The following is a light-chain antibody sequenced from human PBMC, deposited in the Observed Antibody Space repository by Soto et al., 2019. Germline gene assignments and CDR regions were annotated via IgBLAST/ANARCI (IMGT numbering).Light chain of an antibody. CDR2: DAF. CDR3: QYYGSSPVT. V-gene: IGKV3-20*01. CDR1: QSVSGNH. J-gene: IGKJ3*01. Sequence: EIVLTQSPGTLSLSPGERATHSCRASQSVSGNHLAWYQQKPGQAPRLLIYDAFSRATGIPDRFSGSRSGTDFTLTISRLEPEDFAVYFCQYYGSSPVTFGPGTKVDIK.